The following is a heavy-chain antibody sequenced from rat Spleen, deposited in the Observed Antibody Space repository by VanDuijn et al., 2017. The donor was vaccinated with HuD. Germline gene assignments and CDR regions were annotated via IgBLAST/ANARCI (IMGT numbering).Heavy chain of an antibody. V-gene: IGHV4-2*01. J-gene: IGHJ3*01. CDR2: INKDSSPI. CDR1: GFNFNDYW. CDR3: AREDVYYGTFAY. D-gene: IGHD1-6*01. Sequence: EVKLVESGVGLVQPGRSLKLSCAASGFNFNDYWMDWVRHDPGKGLEWIGEINKDSSPINYTPSLKDKFTISRDNAQNTLYLQMRKLGSEDTAIYYCAREDVYYGTFAYWGQGTLVTVSS.